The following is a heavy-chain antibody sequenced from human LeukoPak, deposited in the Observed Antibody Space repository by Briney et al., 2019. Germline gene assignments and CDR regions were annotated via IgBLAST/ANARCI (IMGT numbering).Heavy chain of an antibody. Sequence: PSETLSLTCTVSGGSISSYYWSWIRQPPGKGLEWIGYIYYSGSTYYNPSLKSRVTISVDTSKNQFSLKLSSVTAADTAVYYCARGVVIAAASRFDIWGQGTMVTVSS. CDR1: GGSISSYY. V-gene: IGHV4-30-4*08. J-gene: IGHJ3*02. D-gene: IGHD6-13*01. CDR2: IYYSGST. CDR3: ARGVVIAAASRFDI.